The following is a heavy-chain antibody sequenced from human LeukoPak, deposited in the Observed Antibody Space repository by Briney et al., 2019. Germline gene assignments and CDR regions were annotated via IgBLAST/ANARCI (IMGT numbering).Heavy chain of an antibody. CDR3: ARERTTIVSGTTIGAY. CDR2: ITGSGDTI. J-gene: IGHJ4*02. CDR1: GFTFSSYP. Sequence: GGSLRLSCAASGFTFSSYPMNWVRQAPGKGLEWISYITGSGDTIYYADSVKGRFTISRDNAKNSLFLQMNSLTADDTAVYYCARERTTIVSGTTIGAYWGQGTLVTVSS. D-gene: IGHD2/OR15-2a*01. V-gene: IGHV3-48*03.